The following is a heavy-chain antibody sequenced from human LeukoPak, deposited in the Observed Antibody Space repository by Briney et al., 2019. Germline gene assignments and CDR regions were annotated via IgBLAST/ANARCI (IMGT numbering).Heavy chain of an antibody. CDR3: SAALDY. Sequence: RRLLRLSGAARGVRFSSSWRRWVRHDTGKGLECVGRIKSKTDGGTTDYAAPVKGRFTISRDDPKNTVYLQMNSLKTEDTAVYYCSAALDYWGQGTLVTVSS. CDR1: GVRFSSSW. V-gene: IGHV3-15*01. J-gene: IGHJ4*02. CDR2: IKSKTDGGTT. D-gene: IGHD2-15*01.